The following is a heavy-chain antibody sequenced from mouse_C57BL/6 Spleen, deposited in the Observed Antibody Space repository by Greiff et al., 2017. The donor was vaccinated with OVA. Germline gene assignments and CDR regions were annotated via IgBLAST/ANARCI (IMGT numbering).Heavy chain of an antibody. CDR3: ARVWVVAPNWYFDV. V-gene: IGHV1-42*01. Sequence: EVQLQQSGPELVKPGASVKISCKASGYSFTGYYMNWVKQSPEKSLEWIGEINPSTGGTNYKQKFKAKATLTVDKSSSTAYMQLKILTSEDTAVYYCARVWVVAPNWYFDVWGTGTTVTVSS. CDR1: GYSFTGYY. CDR2: INPSTGGT. J-gene: IGHJ1*03. D-gene: IGHD1-1*01.